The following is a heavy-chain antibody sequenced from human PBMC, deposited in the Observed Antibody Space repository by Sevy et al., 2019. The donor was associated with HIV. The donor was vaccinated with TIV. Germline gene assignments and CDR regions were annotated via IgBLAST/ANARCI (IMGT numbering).Heavy chain of an antibody. CDR2: LSFGCGKI. CDR1: GFNFNIYS. Sequence: GGSLRLSCAVSGFNFNIYSMTWVRQAPGKGLEWVSSLSFGCGKINYADSVKGRFIISRDDSKNTLYLQMNSLRAEDTAVYFCAREGCTRPHDYWGQGTLVTVSS. V-gene: IGHV3-23*01. J-gene: IGHJ4*02. CDR3: AREGCTRPHDY. D-gene: IGHD2-8*01.